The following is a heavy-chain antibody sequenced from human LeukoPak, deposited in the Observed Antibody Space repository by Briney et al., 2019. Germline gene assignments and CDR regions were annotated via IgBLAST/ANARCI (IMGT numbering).Heavy chain of an antibody. CDR3: ARAQGLRFLEWSHTFDY. CDR2: INHSGST. Sequence: PSETLSLTCAVYGGSFSGYYWSWIRQPPGKGLEWIGEINHSGSTNYNPSLKSRVTISVDTSKNQFSLKLSSVTAADTAVYYCARAQGLRFLEWSHTFDYWGQGTLVTVSS. V-gene: IGHV4-34*01. D-gene: IGHD3-3*01. CDR1: GGSFSGYY. J-gene: IGHJ4*02.